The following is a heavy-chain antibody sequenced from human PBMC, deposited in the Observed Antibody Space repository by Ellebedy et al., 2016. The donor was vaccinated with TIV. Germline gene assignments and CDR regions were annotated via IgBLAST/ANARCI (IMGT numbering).Heavy chain of an antibody. Sequence: MPSEILSLTCTVSGGSISSSSYYWGWIRQPPGKGLEWVASIYYTGTTYYNPSLKSRVTISLDTSKDQVSMKLTSVTAADTAVYYCASTLTITIFLYWGQGTLVTVSS. D-gene: IGHD3-10*02. CDR1: GGSISSSSYY. J-gene: IGHJ4*02. V-gene: IGHV4-39*07. CDR2: IYYTGTT. CDR3: ASTLTITIFLY.